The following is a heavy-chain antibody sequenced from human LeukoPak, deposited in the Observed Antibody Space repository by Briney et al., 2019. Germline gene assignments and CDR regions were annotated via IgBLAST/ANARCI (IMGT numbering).Heavy chain of an antibody. J-gene: IGHJ4*02. Sequence: HPGGSLRLSCAASGFTFSRSAMTWVRQGPGTGLEFVASIIYSGGATYYADSVKGRFTISRDNSKETLYLQINSLRAEDKALYYCAKDGLYYDGSEHVYYFDSWGQGTLVTVSS. CDR3: AKDGLYYDGSEHVYYFDS. CDR2: IIYSGGAT. V-gene: IGHV3-23*01. D-gene: IGHD3-22*01. CDR1: GFTFSRSA.